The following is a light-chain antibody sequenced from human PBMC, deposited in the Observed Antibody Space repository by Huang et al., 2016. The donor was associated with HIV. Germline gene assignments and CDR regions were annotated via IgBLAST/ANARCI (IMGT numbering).Light chain of an antibody. CDR1: RDIKTY. CDR2: AAS. J-gene: IGKJ1*01. V-gene: IGKV1-9*01. Sequence: IQLTQSPSSLSASVGDRVTITCRASRDIKTYLAWFHQRPGRAPKFLIFAASFLEIGVPSRFRGSGSGTGFTLTINGLQPEDFGTYDCQQVVSYPRTFGQGTNVDVK. CDR3: QQVVSYPRT.